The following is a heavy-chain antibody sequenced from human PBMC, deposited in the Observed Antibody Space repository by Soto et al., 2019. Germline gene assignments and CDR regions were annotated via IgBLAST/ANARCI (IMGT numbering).Heavy chain of an antibody. CDR1: GFTISDYG. CDR2: FSGSRGKT. CDR3: VRWNGLGDS. Sequence: EVQLLASGGNSVQPGGSLKLSCAVSGFTISDYGVTWVRQPPGKGLYWVSGFSGSRGKTFYADSVRGRFTISREYSTNTVYLQMDSLGAEDTAVYYCVRWNGLGDSWGQATLVTVSS. D-gene: IGHD1-1*01. J-gene: IGHJ4*02. V-gene: IGHV3-23*01.